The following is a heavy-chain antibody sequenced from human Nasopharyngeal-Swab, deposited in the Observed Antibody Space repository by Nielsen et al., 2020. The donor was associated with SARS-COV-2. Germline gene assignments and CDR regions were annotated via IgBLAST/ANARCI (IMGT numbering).Heavy chain of an antibody. Sequence: GESLKLSCKGSGYSFTSYWIGWVRQMPGKGLEWMGIIYPGDSDTRYSPSFQGQVTISADKSISTACLQWSSLKASDTAMYYCARLLVPAAIRPLYYFDYWGQGTLVTVSS. CDR1: GYSFTSYW. CDR2: IYPGDSDT. CDR3: ARLLVPAAIRPLYYFDY. V-gene: IGHV5-51*01. D-gene: IGHD2-2*02. J-gene: IGHJ4*02.